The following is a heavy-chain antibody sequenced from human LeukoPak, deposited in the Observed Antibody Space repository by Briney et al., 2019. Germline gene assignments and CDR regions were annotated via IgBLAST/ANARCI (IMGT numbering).Heavy chain of an antibody. Sequence: PERSLSLSCAASGFTFSSFGMYWVRQSPGKGLEWVAIIWYDGSKKYYGDSVKGRFTISRDNTKNTLFLQMNSLRAEDTAVYYCARNTNYYGLDIWGQGTMVTVSS. CDR3: ARNTNYYGLDI. D-gene: IGHD3-10*01. J-gene: IGHJ3*02. V-gene: IGHV3-33*07. CDR1: GFTFSSFG. CDR2: IWYDGSKK.